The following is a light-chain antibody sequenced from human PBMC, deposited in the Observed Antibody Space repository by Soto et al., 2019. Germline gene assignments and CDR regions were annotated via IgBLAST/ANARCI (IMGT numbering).Light chain of an antibody. CDR3: QQYGSSPLFT. Sequence: EIVLTQSPGTLSLSPGERATPSCRAIQSVSSSYLAWYQQKPGQAPRLLIYGASSRATGIPDRFSGSGSGTDFTLTISRLEPEDFAVYYCQQYGSSPLFTFGGGTKVDIK. CDR2: GAS. V-gene: IGKV3-20*01. J-gene: IGKJ4*01. CDR1: QSVSSSY.